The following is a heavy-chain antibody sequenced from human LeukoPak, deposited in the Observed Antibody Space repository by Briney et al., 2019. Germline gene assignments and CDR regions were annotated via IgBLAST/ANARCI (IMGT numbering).Heavy chain of an antibody. V-gene: IGHV3-30*18. D-gene: IGHD2-21*02. CDR3: SKGEAERIVVVTPIRSYYYGMDV. J-gene: IGHJ6*02. CDR1: GFTFSSYG. Sequence: PGGSLRLSCAASGFTFSSYGMHWVRQAPGKGLEWVAVISYDGSNKYYADSVKGRFTISRDNSKNTLYLQMNSLRAEDTAIYYCSKGEAERIVVVTPIRSYYYGMDVWGQGTTVTVSS. CDR2: ISYDGSNK.